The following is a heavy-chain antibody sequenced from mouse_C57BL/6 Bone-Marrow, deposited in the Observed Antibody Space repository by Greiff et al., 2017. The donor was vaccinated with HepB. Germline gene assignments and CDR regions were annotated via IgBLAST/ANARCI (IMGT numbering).Heavy chain of an antibody. CDR1: GYTFTDYY. Sequence: EVQLQQSGPELVKPGASVKISCKASGYTFTDYYMNGVKQSHGKSLEWIGDINPNNGGTSYNQKFKGKATLTVDKSSSTAYMELRSLTSEDSAVYYCARANYYGSSLDYWGQGTTLTVFS. CDR3: ARANYYGSSLDY. J-gene: IGHJ2*01. D-gene: IGHD1-1*01. V-gene: IGHV1-26*01. CDR2: INPNNGGT.